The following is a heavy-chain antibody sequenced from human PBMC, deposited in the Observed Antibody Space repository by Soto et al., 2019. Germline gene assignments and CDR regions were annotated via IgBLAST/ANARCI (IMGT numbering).Heavy chain of an antibody. CDR3: ARAALRFLVGGMDV. CDR2: MYHSGST. Sequence: SETLSLTCAVSGGSISSGGYSWSWIRQPPGKGLEWIGYMYHSGSTYYNPSLKSRVTISVDTSKNQFSLKLSSVTAADTAVYYCARAALRFLVGGMDVWGQGTTVTVSS. J-gene: IGHJ6*02. V-gene: IGHV4-30-2*01. D-gene: IGHD3-3*01. CDR1: GGSISSGGYS.